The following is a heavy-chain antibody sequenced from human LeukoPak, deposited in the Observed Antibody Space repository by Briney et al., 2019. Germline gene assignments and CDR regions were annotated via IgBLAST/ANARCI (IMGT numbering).Heavy chain of an antibody. CDR2: IHFSGST. Sequence: SETLSLTCTVSADSISSSGHYWTWIRQHPGKGPDTIGFIHFSGSTNHNPSLKSRVAISVDASKNQFSLRLSSVTSADTAVYYCARGGNRFGGFYFDYWGQGILVTVSS. CDR3: ARGGNRFGGFYFDY. J-gene: IGHJ4*02. D-gene: IGHD3-10*01. CDR1: ADSISSSGHY. V-gene: IGHV4-31*03.